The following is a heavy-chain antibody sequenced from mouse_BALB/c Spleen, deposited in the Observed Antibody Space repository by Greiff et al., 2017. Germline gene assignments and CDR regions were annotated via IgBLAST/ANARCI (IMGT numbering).Heavy chain of an antibody. Sequence: QVHVKQSGAELVRPGASVTLSCKASGYTFTDYEMHWVKQTPVHGLEWIGAIDPETGGTAYNQKFKGKATLTADKSSSTAYMELRSLTSEDSAVYYCTRFGYYDAMDYWGQGTSVTVSS. D-gene: IGHD2-2*01. CDR3: TRFGYYDAMDY. CDR2: IDPETGGT. V-gene: IGHV1-15*01. J-gene: IGHJ4*01. CDR1: GYTFTDYE.